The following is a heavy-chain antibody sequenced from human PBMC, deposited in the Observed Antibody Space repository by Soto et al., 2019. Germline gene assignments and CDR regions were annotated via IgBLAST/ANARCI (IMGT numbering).Heavy chain of an antibody. CDR3: ARGYSYGFYYYYGMDV. Sequence: ETLSLTCAVYGGSFSGYYWSWIRQPPGKGLEWIGEINHSGSTNYNPSLKSRVTISVDTSKNQFSLKLSSVTAADTAVYYCARGYSYGFYYYYGMDVWGQGTTVTVYS. CDR1: GGSFSGYY. D-gene: IGHD5-18*01. J-gene: IGHJ6*02. V-gene: IGHV4-34*01. CDR2: INHSGST.